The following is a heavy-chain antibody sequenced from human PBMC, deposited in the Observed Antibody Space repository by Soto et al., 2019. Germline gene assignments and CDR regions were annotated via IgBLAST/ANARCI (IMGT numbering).Heavy chain of an antibody. CDR1: GFTFSSYS. CDR3: ARVGLGDYVWGSLDY. J-gene: IGHJ4*02. D-gene: IGHD3-16*01. CDR2: ISSSSSTI. V-gene: IGHV3-48*02. Sequence: EGSLRLSCAASGFTFSSYSMNWVRQAPGKGLEWVSYISSSSSTIYYADSVKGRFTISRDNAKNSLYLQMNSLRDEDTAVYYCARVGLGDYVWGSLDYWGQGTLVTVSS.